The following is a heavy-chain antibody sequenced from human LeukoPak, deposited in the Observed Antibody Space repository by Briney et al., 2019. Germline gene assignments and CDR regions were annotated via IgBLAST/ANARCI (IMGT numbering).Heavy chain of an antibody. V-gene: IGHV4-4*02. CDR2: IYHSGST. J-gene: IGHJ6*03. CDR1: GGSISSSNW. CDR3: ARQSSSSWYGRRYYYYMDV. Sequence: SETLSLTCAVSGGSISSSNWWSWVRQPPGKGLEWIGEIYHSGSTNYNPSLKSRVTISVDTSKNQFSLKLSSVTAADTAVYYCARQSSSSWYGRRYYYYMDVWGKGTTVTISS. D-gene: IGHD6-13*01.